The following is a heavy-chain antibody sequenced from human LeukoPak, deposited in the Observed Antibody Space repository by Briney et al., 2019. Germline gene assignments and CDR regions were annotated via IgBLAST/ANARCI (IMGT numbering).Heavy chain of an antibody. D-gene: IGHD2-15*01. CDR1: GGTFSSYA. V-gene: IGHV1-69*05. Sequence: GSSVKVSCKASGGTFSSYAISWVRQAPGQGLEWMGRIIPIFGAANYAQKFQGRVTITTDESTSTAYMELSSLRSEDTAVYYCARGYCSGGSCPFDYWGQGALVTVSS. CDR2: IIPIFGAA. CDR3: ARGYCSGGSCPFDY. J-gene: IGHJ4*02.